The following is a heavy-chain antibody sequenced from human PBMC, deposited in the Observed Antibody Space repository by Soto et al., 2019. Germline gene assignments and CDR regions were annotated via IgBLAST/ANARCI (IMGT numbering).Heavy chain of an antibody. CDR3: SKDAPNGSIDD. D-gene: IGHD3-10*01. J-gene: IGHJ4*02. CDR2: VSPTGDTV. CDR1: GFRFVQYV. V-gene: IGHV3-9*03. Sequence: VQVVASGGGLVQPGRSLRLSCAASGFRFVQYVMHWVRQAPGKGLECVSTVSPTGDTVAYADSVEGRFTVSRDNAKKSLYLQMNSLKGDEVAFYYCSKDAPNGSIDDWGQGTLVTVSS.